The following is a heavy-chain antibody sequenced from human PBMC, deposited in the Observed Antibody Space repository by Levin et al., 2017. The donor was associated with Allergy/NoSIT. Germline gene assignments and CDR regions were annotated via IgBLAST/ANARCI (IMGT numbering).Heavy chain of an antibody. Sequence: VASVKVSCKASGYTFTGYYMHWVRQAPGQGLEWMGWINPNSGGTNYAQKFQGRVTMTRDTSISTAYMELSRLRSDDTAVYYCARVGTTLTPNFDYWGQGTLVTVSS. V-gene: IGHV1-2*02. CDR1: GYTFTGYY. CDR2: INPNSGGT. CDR3: ARVGTTLTPNFDY. D-gene: IGHD1-7*01. J-gene: IGHJ4*02.